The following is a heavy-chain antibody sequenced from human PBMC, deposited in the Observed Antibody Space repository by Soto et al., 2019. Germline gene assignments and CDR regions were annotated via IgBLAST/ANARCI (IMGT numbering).Heavy chain of an antibody. Sequence: GGSLRLSCAASGFTFSNAWMSWVRQAPGKGLEWVGRIKSKTDGGTTDYAAPVKGRFTISRDDSKNTLYLQMNSLKTEDTAVYYCTTDRYDILTGYYLTFDYWCQGTLVTVSS. D-gene: IGHD3-9*01. V-gene: IGHV3-15*01. CDR1: GFTFSNAW. CDR3: TTDRYDILTGYYLTFDY. J-gene: IGHJ4*02. CDR2: IKSKTDGGTT.